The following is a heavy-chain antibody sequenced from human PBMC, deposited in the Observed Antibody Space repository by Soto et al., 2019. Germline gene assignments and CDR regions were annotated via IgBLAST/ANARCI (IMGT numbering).Heavy chain of an antibody. J-gene: IGHJ6*02. CDR2: ISYDGSNK. CDR1: GFTFSSYG. D-gene: IGHD1-26*01. Sequence: QVQLVESGGGVVQPGRSLRLSCAASGFTFSSYGMHWVRQAPGKGLEWVAGISYDGSNKYYADSVKGRFTISRDNSKNKLYLQMNSLRAEDMAVYYCAKDLGVGASHYYYYGMDVWGQGTTVTVSS. V-gene: IGHV3-30*18. CDR3: AKDLGVGASHYYYYGMDV.